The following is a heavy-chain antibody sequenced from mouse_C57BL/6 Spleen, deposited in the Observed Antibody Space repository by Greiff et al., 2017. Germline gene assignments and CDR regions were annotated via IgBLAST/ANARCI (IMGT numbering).Heavy chain of an antibody. CDR2: ISSGSSTI. Sequence: EVHLVESGGGLVKPGGSLKLSCAASGFTFSDYGMHWVRQAPEKGLEWVAYISSGSSTIYYADTVKGRFTLSRDNAKNTLFLQMTRLRSEDTAMYYCARLYYYGSSYYFDYWGQGTTLTVSS. J-gene: IGHJ2*01. D-gene: IGHD1-1*01. V-gene: IGHV5-17*01. CDR3: ARLYYYGSSYYFDY. CDR1: GFTFSDYG.